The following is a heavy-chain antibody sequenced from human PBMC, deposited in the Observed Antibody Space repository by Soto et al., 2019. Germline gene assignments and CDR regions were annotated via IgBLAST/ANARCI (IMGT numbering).Heavy chain of an antibody. D-gene: IGHD2-2*01. J-gene: IGHJ5*02. CDR3: ARGGIVVVPADRRFDP. CDR2: INHSGST. Sequence: QVQLQQWGAGLLKPSETLSLTCAVYGGSFSGYYWSWIRQPPGKGLEWIGEINHSGSTNYNPSLKSRVTISVDTSKTQCSLKLSSVTAADTAVYYCARGGIVVVPADRRFDPWGQGTLVTVSS. CDR1: GGSFSGYY. V-gene: IGHV4-34*01.